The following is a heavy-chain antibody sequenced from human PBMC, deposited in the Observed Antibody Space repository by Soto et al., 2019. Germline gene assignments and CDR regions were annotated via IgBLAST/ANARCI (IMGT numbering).Heavy chain of an antibody. V-gene: IGHV3-74*01. CDR2: IDPDGTTT. D-gene: IGHD1-1*01. CDR3: TRGLRPSSAGTGAY. J-gene: IGHJ1*01. Sequence: LRLSCVTSGFDFSYYWIHWIRQAPGKGLVWVSRIDPDGTTTNYADSVKGRFTVSRDNAKDTAYLQMDSLTADDTALYYCTRGLRPSSAGTGAYWGPGTLVTVSS. CDR1: GFDFSYYW.